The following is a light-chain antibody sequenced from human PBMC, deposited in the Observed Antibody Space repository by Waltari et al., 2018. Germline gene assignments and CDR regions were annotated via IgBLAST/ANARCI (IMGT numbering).Light chain of an antibody. CDR2: GAS. CDR3: QQYYRWWT. J-gene: IGKJ1*01. V-gene: IGKV3-15*01. Sequence: EIVMTQSPATLSVSPGAGATLPCRASQSISSYLAWYQQKPGQAPRLLIYGASTRATGIPDRFSGSGSGTEFTLTISSLQSEDFAVYYCQQYYRWWTFGLGTKVERK. CDR1: QSISSY.